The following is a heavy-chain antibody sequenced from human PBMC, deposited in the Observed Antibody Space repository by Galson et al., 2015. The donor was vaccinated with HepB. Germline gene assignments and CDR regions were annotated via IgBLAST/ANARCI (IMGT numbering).Heavy chain of an antibody. CDR1: GLTFSAYV. Sequence: LRLSCAASGLTFSAYVMHWVRQAPGKGLEWVALVWSDGSDEYYADSVKGRFTVSRDNSKNTLYLQMNSLRAEDTAVYYCAKESDAFDIWGQGTMVTVSS. CDR2: VWSDGSDE. V-gene: IGHV3-30*02. J-gene: IGHJ3*02. CDR3: AKESDAFDI.